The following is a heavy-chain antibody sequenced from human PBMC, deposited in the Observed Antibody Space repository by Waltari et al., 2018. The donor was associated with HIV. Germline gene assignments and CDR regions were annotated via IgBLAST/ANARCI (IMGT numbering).Heavy chain of an antibody. CDR1: GSTFRSYS. D-gene: IGHD3-22*01. V-gene: IGHV3-21*01. Sequence: EVQLVESGGCLVQPGGSLRLSCSASGSTFRSYSLHWVRPAPGRGLECVPSISISSIYISYADSVKGRFTISRENAKNSLYLQMNSLRAEDTAVYYCARQDSSGGNYYYGMDVWGQGTTVTVSS. CDR2: ISISSIYI. J-gene: IGHJ6*02. CDR3: ARQDSSGGNYYYGMDV.